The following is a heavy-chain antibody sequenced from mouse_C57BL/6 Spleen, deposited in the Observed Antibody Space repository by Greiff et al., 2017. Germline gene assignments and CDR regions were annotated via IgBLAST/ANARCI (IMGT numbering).Heavy chain of an antibody. CDR1: GFTFSSYG. CDR2: ISSGGSYT. Sequence: EVKVVESGGDLVKPGGSLKLSCAASGFTFSSYGMSWVRQTPDKRLEWVATISSGGSYTYYPDSVKGRFTIPRDNAKNTLYLQMSSLKSEDTAMYYCARHEDEYDGGGFDYWGQGTTLTVSS. CDR3: ARHEDEYDGGGFDY. V-gene: IGHV5-6*01. D-gene: IGHD2-4*01. J-gene: IGHJ2*01.